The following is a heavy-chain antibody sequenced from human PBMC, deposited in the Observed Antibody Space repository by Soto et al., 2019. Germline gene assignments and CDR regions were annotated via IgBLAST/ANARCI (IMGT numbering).Heavy chain of an antibody. Sequence: EEQVVESGGGLVQPGGSLRLACAASGFTFSSHWMHWVRQSPGKGLMWVSRISIDGSSTTNADSVKGRFTISRDNARNTLYLQMNNLRAEDTAVYYCVRGRYCSSIFCQFDYYIDVWGKGATVIVSS. CDR3: VRGRYCSSIFCQFDYYIDV. CDR2: ISIDGSST. J-gene: IGHJ6*03. D-gene: IGHD6-13*01. V-gene: IGHV3-74*03. CDR1: GFTFSSHW.